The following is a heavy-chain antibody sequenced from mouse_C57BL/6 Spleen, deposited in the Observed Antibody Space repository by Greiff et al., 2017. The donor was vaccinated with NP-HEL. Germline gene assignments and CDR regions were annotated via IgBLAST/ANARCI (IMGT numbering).Heavy chain of an antibody. CDR2: IYPRDGST. Sequence: QVQLQQSGPELVKPGASVKLSCKASGYTFTSYDINWVKQRPGQGLEWIGWIYPRDGSTKYNEKFKGKATLTVDTSSSTAYMELHSLTSEDSAVYFCASAYYYGSRSFDYWGQGTTLTVSS. D-gene: IGHD1-1*01. V-gene: IGHV1-85*01. CDR1: GYTFTSYD. J-gene: IGHJ2*01. CDR3: ASAYYYGSRSFDY.